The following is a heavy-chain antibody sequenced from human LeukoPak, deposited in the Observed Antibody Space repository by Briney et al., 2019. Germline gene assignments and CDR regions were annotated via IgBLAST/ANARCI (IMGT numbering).Heavy chain of an antibody. CDR2: ISGSGGST. CDR3: AKEIIYCSGGSCYSSPYDY. Sequence: GGSLRLSCAASGFTFSSYAMSWVRQAPGKGLEWVSAISGSGGSTYYADSVKGRFTISRDNSKNTLYLQMNSLRAEDTAVYYCAKEIIYCSGGSCYSSPYDYWGQGTLVTVSS. J-gene: IGHJ4*02. D-gene: IGHD2-15*01. CDR1: GFTFSSYA. V-gene: IGHV3-23*01.